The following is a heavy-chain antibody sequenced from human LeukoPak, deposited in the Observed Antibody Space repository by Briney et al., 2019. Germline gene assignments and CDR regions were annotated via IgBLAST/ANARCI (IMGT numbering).Heavy chain of an antibody. CDR3: TRVRHGDYFDY. D-gene: IGHD4-17*01. CDR1: GFSISDHY. V-gene: IGHV3-72*01. CDR2: VRNKPNGYTT. J-gene: IGHJ4*02. Sequence: GGPLPLPCAASGFSISDHYMDWVRQPPGKGLDWVGRVRNKPNGYTTDYGTSVKGRFTISRDDSKNSLYLQMNSLASEDTAVYYCTRVRHGDYFDYWGQGTLVSVSS.